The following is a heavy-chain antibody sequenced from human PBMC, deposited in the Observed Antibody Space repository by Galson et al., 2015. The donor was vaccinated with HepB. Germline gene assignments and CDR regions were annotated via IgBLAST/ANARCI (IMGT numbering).Heavy chain of an antibody. D-gene: IGHD2-2*01. Sequence: SVKVSCKASGYTFTGYYMHWVRQAPGQGLEWMGWINPNSGGTNYAQKFQGRVTMTRDTSISTAYMELSRLRSDDTAVYYCARDGAVVVPAAAPSLYYYMDVWGKGTTVTVSS. CDR3: ARDGAVVVPAAAPSLYYYMDV. CDR2: INPNSGGT. J-gene: IGHJ6*03. V-gene: IGHV1-2*02. CDR1: GYTFTGYY.